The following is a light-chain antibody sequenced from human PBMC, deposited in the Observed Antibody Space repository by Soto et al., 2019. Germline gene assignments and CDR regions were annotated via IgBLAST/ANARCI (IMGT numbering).Light chain of an antibody. Sequence: TVVTQSPCTLSLSPGERATLSYMASRSVGTFLAWYQQKPGQAPRLLIYGASSMATGISDRFSGSGSGTDFTLTISRLEPEDFAAYYCQQYSSSSRTFGQGTKVDI. CDR2: GAS. CDR1: RSVGTF. CDR3: QQYSSSSRT. J-gene: IGKJ1*01. V-gene: IGKV3-20*01.